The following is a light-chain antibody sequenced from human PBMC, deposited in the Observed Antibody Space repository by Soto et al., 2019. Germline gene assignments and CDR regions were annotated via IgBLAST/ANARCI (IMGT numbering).Light chain of an antibody. V-gene: IGKV3-20*01. Sequence: EVVLTQSPGTLSLSAGERATLSCRASQSVAYNQLAWYQQRPGQAPRLLIYAASTRAAGIPDRFSGSGSGTDFTLTISRLEPEDFGVFFCHHYGRSPIFTFGPGTTVDMK. CDR3: HHYGRSPIFT. CDR2: AAS. CDR1: QSVAYNQ. J-gene: IGKJ3*01.